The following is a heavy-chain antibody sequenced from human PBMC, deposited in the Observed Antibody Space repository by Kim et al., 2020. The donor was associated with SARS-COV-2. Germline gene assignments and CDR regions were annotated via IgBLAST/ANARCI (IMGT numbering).Heavy chain of an antibody. D-gene: IGHD5-12*01. CDR3: ARYSIVATIWRGIFDN. CDR1: GGSISSSSYY. V-gene: IGHV4-39*07. J-gene: IGHJ4*02. Sequence: SETLSLTCSVSGGSISSSSYYWGWIRQSPGKGLEWIGSIYHSGSTYYNPSLRSRVTISVDTSQNQFSLKLSSVTAADTAVYYCARYSIVATIWRGIFDNWGQGTLVPVSS. CDR2: IYHSGST.